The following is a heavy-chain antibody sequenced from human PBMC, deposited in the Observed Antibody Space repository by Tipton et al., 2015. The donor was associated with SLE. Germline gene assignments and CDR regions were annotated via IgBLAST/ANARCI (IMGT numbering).Heavy chain of an antibody. CDR3: ARKELDWYFDL. V-gene: IGHV1-2*06. CDR2: INPNSGGT. CDR1: GYIFTVYY. D-gene: IGHD1-7*01. Sequence: QSGPEVKKSGASVKVSCKASGYIFTVYYIHWVRQAPGQGLEWMGRINPNSGGTNYAQKFQGRVTMTRDTSISTAYMELRSLRSDDTAVYYCARKELDWYFDLWGRGTLVTVSS. J-gene: IGHJ2*01.